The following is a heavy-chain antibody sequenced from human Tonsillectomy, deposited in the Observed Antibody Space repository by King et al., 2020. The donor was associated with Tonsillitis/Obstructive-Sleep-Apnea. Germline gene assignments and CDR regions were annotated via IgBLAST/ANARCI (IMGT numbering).Heavy chain of an antibody. J-gene: IGHJ4*02. V-gene: IGHV3-15*01. D-gene: IGHD1-14*01. CDR3: TGRNQFDY. Sequence: VQLVESGGGLLKPGGSLRLSCVVSGFTFSNAWMSWVRQAPGKGLEWVGRIKSKTDGGTTDYAARVKGRFTISRDDSKNTLYLQMNSLKTEDTAMYYCTGRNQFDYWGQGTLVTVSS. CDR1: GFTFSNAW. CDR2: IKSKTDGGTT.